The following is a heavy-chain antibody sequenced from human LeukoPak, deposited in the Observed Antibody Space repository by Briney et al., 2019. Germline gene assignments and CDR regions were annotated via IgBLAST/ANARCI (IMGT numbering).Heavy chain of an antibody. CDR2: IYPGDSDT. Sequence: GESLKISCKGSGYSFASYWIGWVRQMPGKGLEWMGIIYPGDSDTKYSPSFQGQVTISADKSISTAYLQWGSLKASDTAMYYCARHVGSGWSTFDYWGQGTLVTVSS. V-gene: IGHV5-51*01. D-gene: IGHD6-19*01. CDR3: ARHVGSGWSTFDY. CDR1: GYSFASYW. J-gene: IGHJ4*02.